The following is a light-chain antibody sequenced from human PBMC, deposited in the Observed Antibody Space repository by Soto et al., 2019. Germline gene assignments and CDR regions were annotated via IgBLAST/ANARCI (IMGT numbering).Light chain of an antibody. CDR3: QQYCTSPLT. J-gene: IGKJ1*01. V-gene: IGKV3-20*01. Sequence: EIVLTQYPGTLSLSPGERGTLSCRASQTAISSYLAWYQQKPGQAPRLLIYGASSRGTGIPDRFSGSGSGTEFTLTISRLEPEYFADYYCQQYCTSPLTFGQGTKVEIK. CDR1: QTAISSY. CDR2: GAS.